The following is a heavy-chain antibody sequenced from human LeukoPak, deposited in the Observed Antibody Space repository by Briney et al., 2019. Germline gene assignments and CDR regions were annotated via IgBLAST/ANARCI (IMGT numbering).Heavy chain of an antibody. CDR3: ARDNRGERTPGWGYGGFDI. J-gene: IGHJ3*02. Sequence: ASVKVSCKASGYTFAKFYIHWVRQAPGQGLAWMGIINPSGGTTSYAQKFQGRVSMTRDTSTSTVYMELSSLRSEDTAVYYCARDNRGERTPGWGYGGFDIWGQGTMVSVSS. V-gene: IGHV1-46*01. D-gene: IGHD3-16*01. CDR2: INPSGGTT. CDR1: GYTFAKFY.